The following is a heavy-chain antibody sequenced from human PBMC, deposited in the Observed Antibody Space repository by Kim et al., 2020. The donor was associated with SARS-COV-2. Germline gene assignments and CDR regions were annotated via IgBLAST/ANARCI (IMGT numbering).Heavy chain of an antibody. V-gene: IGHV3-21*01. Sequence: GGSLRLSCAASGFTFSSYSMNWVRQAPGKGLEWVSSISSSSSYIYYADSVKGRFTISRDNAKNSLYLQMNSLRAEDTAVYYCVRDWERHPYYYYGMDVWGQGTTVTVSS. CDR2: ISSSSSYI. CDR3: VRDWERHPYYYYGMDV. J-gene: IGHJ6*02. D-gene: IGHD1-1*01. CDR1: GFTFSSYS.